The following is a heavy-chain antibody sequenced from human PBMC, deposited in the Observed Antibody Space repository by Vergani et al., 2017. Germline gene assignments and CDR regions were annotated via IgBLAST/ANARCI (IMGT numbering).Heavy chain of an antibody. CDR3: AREMRRGSSSPFDY. V-gene: IGHV3-7*01. CDR1: GFTFSSYA. J-gene: IGHJ4*02. CDR2: IKQDGSEK. Sequence: EVQLLESGGGLVQPGGSLRLSCAASGFTFSSYAMSWVRQAPGKGLEWVANIKQDGSEKYYVDSVKGRFTISRDNAKNSLYLQMNSLRAEDTAVYYCAREMRRGSSSPFDYWGQGTLVTVSS. D-gene: IGHD6-6*01.